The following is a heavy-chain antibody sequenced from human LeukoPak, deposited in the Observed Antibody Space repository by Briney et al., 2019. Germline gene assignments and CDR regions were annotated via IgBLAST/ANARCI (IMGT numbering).Heavy chain of an antibody. CDR2: SSPDGTSA. J-gene: IGHJ4*02. D-gene: IGHD2-2*01. CDR3: ARGCSSTKCPADY. V-gene: IGHV3-74*01. Sequence: GGSLRLSCAASGFTLSSYYLHWVRQPPGEGLVWVSQSSPDGTSATYADAVKGRFTISRDNSKNTLYLQMNSLRAEDTAVYYCARGCSSTKCPADYWGQGTLVTASS. CDR1: GFTLSSYY.